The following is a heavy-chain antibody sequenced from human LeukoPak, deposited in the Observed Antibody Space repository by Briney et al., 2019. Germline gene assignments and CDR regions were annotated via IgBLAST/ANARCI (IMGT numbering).Heavy chain of an antibody. CDR3: ARHSGWYYYFDY. CDR2: IYYSGST. Sequence: SETLSLTCTVSGGSISSYYWGWIRQPPGKGLEWIGYIYYSGSTNYNPSLKSRVTKSVDTSKNQFSLKLSSVTAADTAVYYCARHSGWYYYFDYWGQGTLVTVSS. J-gene: IGHJ4*02. D-gene: IGHD6-19*01. V-gene: IGHV4-59*08. CDR1: GGSISSYY.